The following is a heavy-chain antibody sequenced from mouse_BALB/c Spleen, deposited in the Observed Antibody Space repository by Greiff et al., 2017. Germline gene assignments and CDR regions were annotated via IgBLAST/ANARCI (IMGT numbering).Heavy chain of an antibody. J-gene: IGHJ2*01. V-gene: IGHV3-2*02. CDR1: GYSITSDYA. CDR2: ISYSGST. D-gene: IGHD4-1*01. Sequence: EVQLQESGPGLVKPSQSLSLTCTVTGYSITSDYAWNWIRQFPGNKLEWMGYISYSGSTSYNPSLKSRLSNTRDTSKNQFFRQLNSVTTDDTAAFYYAATGRGWGQGTTLTVSS. CDR3: AATGRG.